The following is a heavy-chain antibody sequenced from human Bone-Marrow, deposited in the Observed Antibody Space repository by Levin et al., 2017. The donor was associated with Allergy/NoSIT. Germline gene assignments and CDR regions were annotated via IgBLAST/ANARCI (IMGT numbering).Heavy chain of an antibody. Sequence: NTGGSLRLSCGVSNYSISSGFYWGWIRQPPGKGLEWIGNIDHTGSTYYNPSLKSRVTISVDTSKNQFSLKVTSVTAADTAVYYCARTLGYCNGDSCYFYSDYWGRGILVTVSS. CDR2: IDHTGST. CDR1: NYSISSGFY. D-gene: IGHD2-15*01. V-gene: IGHV4-38-2*01. CDR3: ARTLGYCNGDSCYFYSDY. J-gene: IGHJ4*02.